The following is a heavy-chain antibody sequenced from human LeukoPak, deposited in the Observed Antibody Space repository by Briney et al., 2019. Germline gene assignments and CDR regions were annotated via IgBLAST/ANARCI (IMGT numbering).Heavy chain of an antibody. J-gene: IGHJ5*02. V-gene: IGHV4-38-2*02. D-gene: IGHD1-14*01. Sequence: SETLSLTCTVSGASISSYYWSFIRQPPGKGLEWIGGIYHSGHTFYNPSLKSRVTISVETSKNQFSLKLNSVTAADTAVYYCAKEGTVRWFDPWGQGTLVTVSS. CDR2: IYHSGHT. CDR1: GASISSYY. CDR3: AKEGTVRWFDP.